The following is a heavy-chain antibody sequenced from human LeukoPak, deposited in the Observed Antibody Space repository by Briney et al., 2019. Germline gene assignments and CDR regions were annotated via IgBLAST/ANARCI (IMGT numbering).Heavy chain of an antibody. CDR2: IWYDGSNK. J-gene: IGHJ4*02. Sequence: GGSLRLSCAASGFTFSSYGMHWVRQAPGKGLEWVADIWYDGSNKYYPDSVKGRFTISRDNSKNTLYLQMNSLRAEDKGVYYCARDLDTIYGGDRFDYWGQGTLVTVSS. D-gene: IGHD3-9*01. CDR1: GFTFSSYG. CDR3: ARDLDTIYGGDRFDY. V-gene: IGHV3-33*01.